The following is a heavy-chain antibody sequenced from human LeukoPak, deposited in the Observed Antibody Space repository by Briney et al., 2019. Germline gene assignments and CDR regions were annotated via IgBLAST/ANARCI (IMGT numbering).Heavy chain of an antibody. CDR3: ARGSIAAAVKGVFDY. J-gene: IGHJ4*02. CDR1: GFTFSSYS. D-gene: IGHD6-13*01. CDR2: ISSSSSYI. Sequence: GGSLRLSCAASGFTFSSYSMNWVRQAPGKGLEWVSSISSSSSYIYYADSVKGRFTISRDNAKNSLYLQMNSLRAEDTAVYYCARGSIAAAVKGVFDYWGQGTLVTVSS. V-gene: IGHV3-21*01.